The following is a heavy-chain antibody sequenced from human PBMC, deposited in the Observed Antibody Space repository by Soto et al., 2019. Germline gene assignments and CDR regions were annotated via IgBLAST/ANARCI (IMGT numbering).Heavy chain of an antibody. D-gene: IGHD5-12*01. CDR3: ARDISGPYNWFDP. Sequence: QVQLQESGPGLVKPSETLSLTCTVSGGSVSSGSYYWSWIRQPPGKALEWIGYIYYSGSTNYNPSLKSRVTISVNTSKNHCSLKLSSVTAADTAVYYCARDISGPYNWFDPSGQGTLVTVSS. CDR1: GGSVSSGSYY. V-gene: IGHV4-61*03. J-gene: IGHJ5*02. CDR2: IYYSGST.